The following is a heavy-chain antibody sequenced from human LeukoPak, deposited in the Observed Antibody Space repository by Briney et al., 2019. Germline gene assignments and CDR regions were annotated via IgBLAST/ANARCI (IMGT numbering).Heavy chain of an antibody. CDR2: IKHDGSDK. D-gene: IGHD2-2*01. V-gene: IGHV3-7*05. J-gene: IGHJ4*02. CDR3: ARDSSDIVVVPAAMWGGYFDY. Sequence: GGSLRLSCAGSGFTFSSYWMSWVRQAPGKGLEWVANIKHDGSDKYYVDSVKGRFTISRDNAKNSLYLQMNSLRAEDTAVYYCARDSSDIVVVPAAMWGGYFDYWGQGTLVTVSS. CDR1: GFTFSSYW.